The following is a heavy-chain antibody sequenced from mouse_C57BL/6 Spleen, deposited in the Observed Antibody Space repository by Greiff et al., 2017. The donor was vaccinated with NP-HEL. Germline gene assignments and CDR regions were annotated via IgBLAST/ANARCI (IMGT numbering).Heavy chain of an antibody. CDR1: GYTFTSYT. CDR3: ARSGYSLYYFDY. D-gene: IGHD2-12*01. J-gene: IGHJ2*01. Sequence: QVQLQQSGAELARPGASVKMSCKASGYTFTSYTMHWVKQRPGQGLEWIGYINPSSGYTKYNQKFKDKATLTADKSSSTAYMQLSSLTSEDSAVYYCARSGYSLYYFDYWGQGTTLTVSS. CDR2: INPSSGYT. V-gene: IGHV1-4*01.